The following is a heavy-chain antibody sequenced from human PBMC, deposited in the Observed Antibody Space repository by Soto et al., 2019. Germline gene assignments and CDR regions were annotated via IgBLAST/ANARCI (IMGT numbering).Heavy chain of an antibody. V-gene: IGHV4-59*01. Sequence: PSETLSLTCTVSGGSISSYYWSWIRQPPGKGLEWIGYIYYSGSTNYNPSLKSRVTIPVDTSKNQFSLKLSSVTAADTAVYYCAREGTSWLNWFDPWGQGTLVTVSS. CDR3: AREGTSWLNWFDP. J-gene: IGHJ5*02. CDR1: GGSISSYY. CDR2: IYYSGST. D-gene: IGHD6-6*01.